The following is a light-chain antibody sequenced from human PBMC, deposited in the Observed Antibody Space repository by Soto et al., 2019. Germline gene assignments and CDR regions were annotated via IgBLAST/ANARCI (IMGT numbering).Light chain of an antibody. V-gene: IGLV4-60*02. J-gene: IGLJ2*01. CDR3: ETWDSNTVV. CDR1: SGHSSYI. CDR2: LEGSGSY. Sequence: QLVLTQSSSASASLGSSVKLTCTLSSGHSSYIIAWHQQQPGKAPRYLMKLEGSGSYNKGSGVPDRFSGSSSGADRYLTISNLQFEEEADYYCETWDSNTVVFGGGTKVTVL.